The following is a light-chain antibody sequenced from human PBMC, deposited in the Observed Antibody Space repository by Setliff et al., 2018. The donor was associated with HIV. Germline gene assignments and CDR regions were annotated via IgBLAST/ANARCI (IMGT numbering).Light chain of an antibody. CDR2: QAT. V-gene: IGLV2-23*01. CDR3: CSNTGSNTYV. CDR1: SSDIGSYNL. Sequence: QSALTQPASVSGSPGQSIIISCTGTSSDIGSYNLVSWYPQYPGKAPKLMIYQATKRPSGVSNRFSGSKSGNTASLTISGLQAEDEADYYCCSNTGSNTYVFGSGTKVTVL. J-gene: IGLJ1*01.